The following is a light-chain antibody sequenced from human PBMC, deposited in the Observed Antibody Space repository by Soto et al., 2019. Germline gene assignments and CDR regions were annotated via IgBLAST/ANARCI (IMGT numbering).Light chain of an antibody. CDR1: QGISSY. V-gene: IGKV1-9*01. J-gene: IGKJ1*01. Sequence: DIQLTQSPSFLSASVGDRVTITCRASQGISSYLAWYQQKPGKAPKLLIYAASTLQRGVPSRFSGSGSGTEFTLTISSLQPEDFATYYEQQINSYCWTCGQGTKVEIK. CDR3: QQINSYCWT. CDR2: AAS.